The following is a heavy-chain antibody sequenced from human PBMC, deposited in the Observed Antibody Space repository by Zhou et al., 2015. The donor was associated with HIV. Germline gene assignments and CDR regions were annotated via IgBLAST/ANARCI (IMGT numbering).Heavy chain of an antibody. J-gene: IGHJ4*02. CDR2: IRYDGSNK. Sequence: QVQLVESGGGVVQPGGSLRLSCAASGFTFSSYGMHWVRQAPGKGLEWVAFIRYDGSNKYYADSVKGRFTISRDNSKNTLYLQMNSLRAEDTAVYYCAKGGVLRFLEWPPRYFDYWGQGTLVTVSS. V-gene: IGHV3-30*02. D-gene: IGHD3-3*01. CDR1: GFTFSSYG. CDR3: AKGGVLRFLEWPPRYFDY.